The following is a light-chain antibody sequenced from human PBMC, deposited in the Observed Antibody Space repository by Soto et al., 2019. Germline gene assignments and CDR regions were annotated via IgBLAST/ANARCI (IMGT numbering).Light chain of an antibody. J-gene: IGLJ1*01. CDR1: SSDVGAYNY. CDR3: SSYTSSSLFFFV. V-gene: IGLV2-14*01. Sequence: QSALTQPASVSGSPGQSITISCTGTSSDVGAYNYVSWYQHHPGKAPKLMIYEVSNRPSGVSNRFSGSKSGNTASLTISGLQAEDEADYFCSSYTSSSLFFFVFGSGTKLTVL. CDR2: EVS.